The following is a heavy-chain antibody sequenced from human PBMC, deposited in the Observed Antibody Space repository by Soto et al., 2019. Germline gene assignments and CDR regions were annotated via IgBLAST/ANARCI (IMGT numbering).Heavy chain of an antibody. V-gene: IGHV4-30-4*08. Sequence: QVQLQESGPGLVTPSQTLSLTCTVSGGSISSGDCYWSWIRQPPGKGLEWIGYIDLTGRTYYNPSLKSRLAVPVDTSKNQFSLTLSSVTAADTAVYFCARFSSLDKDYVVDVWGQGTMVTVSS. CDR3: ARFSSLDKDYVVDV. D-gene: IGHD6-19*01. CDR1: GGSISSGDCY. J-gene: IGHJ6*02. CDR2: IDLTGRT.